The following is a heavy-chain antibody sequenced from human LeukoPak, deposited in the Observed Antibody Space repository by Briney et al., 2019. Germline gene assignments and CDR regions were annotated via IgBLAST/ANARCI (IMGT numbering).Heavy chain of an antibody. CDR2: IKQDGSEK. Sequence: GGSLIRSWSACGVTCSSDWMSWGRQAPGKGLEWVANIKQDGSEKYYVDSVKGRFTISRDNAKNSLYLQMNSLRAEDTAVYYCAKDWSLGYGCLDYWGQGTLVTVSS. CDR1: GVTCSSDW. D-gene: IGHD5-12*01. CDR3: AKDWSLGYGCLDY. J-gene: IGHJ4*02. V-gene: IGHV3-7*01.